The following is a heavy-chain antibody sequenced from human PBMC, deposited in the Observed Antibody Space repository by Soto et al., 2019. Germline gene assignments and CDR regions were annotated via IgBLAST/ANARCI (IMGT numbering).Heavy chain of an antibody. J-gene: IGHJ4*02. Sequence: EVQLVESGGGLVQPGGSLRLSCAASGFTVSSNYMSWVRQAPGKGLEWVSVIYSGGSTYYADSVKGRFTISRDNSKNTLDLQMNSLRAEDTAVYYCARGLYDFWSFDYWGQGTLVTVSS. CDR1: GFTVSSNY. D-gene: IGHD3-3*01. V-gene: IGHV3-66*01. CDR2: IYSGGST. CDR3: ARGLYDFWSFDY.